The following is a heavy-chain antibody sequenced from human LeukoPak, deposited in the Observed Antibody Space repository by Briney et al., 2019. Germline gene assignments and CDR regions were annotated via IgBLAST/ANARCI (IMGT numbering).Heavy chain of an antibody. CDR3: ARGLQPTYYYGSGSYYNVESFDY. D-gene: IGHD3-10*01. CDR2: IYTSGST. V-gene: IGHV4-61*02. Sequence: PSQTLSLTCTVSGGSISSGSYYWSWIRQPAGKGLEWIVRIYTSGSTNYNPSLKSRVTISVDTSKNQFSLKLSSVTAADTAVYYCARGLQPTYYYGSGSYYNVESFDYWGQGTLVTVSS. J-gene: IGHJ4*02. CDR1: GGSISSGSYY.